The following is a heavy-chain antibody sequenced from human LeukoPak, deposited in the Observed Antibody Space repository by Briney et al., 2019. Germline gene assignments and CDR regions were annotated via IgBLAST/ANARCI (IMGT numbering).Heavy chain of an antibody. Sequence: PGGSLRLSCAASGCTFDGYARHWVRQAPGKGLEWVSVISGDGGRTYYADSVKGRFTISRDNSKNSLYLQLNTLRTEDSALYYCAKPSRSGTWGYYGMDVWGQGTTVTVSS. CDR1: GCTFDGYA. V-gene: IGHV3-43*02. J-gene: IGHJ6*02. CDR2: ISGDGGRT. D-gene: IGHD2-15*01. CDR3: AKPSRSGTWGYYGMDV.